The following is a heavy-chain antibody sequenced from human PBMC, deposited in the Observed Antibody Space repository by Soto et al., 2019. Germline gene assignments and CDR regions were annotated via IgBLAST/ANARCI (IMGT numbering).Heavy chain of an antibody. J-gene: IGHJ4*02. CDR2: ISPKSGAT. CDR1: GYTFIDYY. Sequence: GASVKVSCKASGYTFIDYYTHSVREAPGQGFEWLGRISPKSGATNYAQKFQGRVTMTWDTSINTAYMELSSLISEDTAVYYCARPPGYISDWYYFDLWGQGTLVTVSS. D-gene: IGHD3-9*01. CDR3: ARPPGYISDWYYFDL. V-gene: IGHV1-2*02.